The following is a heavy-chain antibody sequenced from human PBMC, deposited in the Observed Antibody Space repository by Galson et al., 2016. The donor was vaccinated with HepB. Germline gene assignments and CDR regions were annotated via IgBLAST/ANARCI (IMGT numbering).Heavy chain of an antibody. CDR1: GGSVSSSSHY. CDR2: FYYTGST. V-gene: IGHV4-39*01. CDR3: ARRPTYAYFFDS. D-gene: IGHD2/OR15-2a*01. Sequence: LSLTCTVSGGSVSSSSHYWGWIRPPPGKGLEWLGNFYYTGSTCYNPSLKCRVTISVDTSRNLVSLNLTSLTAADTAVYFCARRPTYAYFFDSWGQGTLVAVSS. J-gene: IGHJ4*02.